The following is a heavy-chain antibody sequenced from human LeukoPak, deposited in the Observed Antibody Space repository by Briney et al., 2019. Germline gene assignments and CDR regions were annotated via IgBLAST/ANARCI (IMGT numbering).Heavy chain of an antibody. J-gene: IGHJ6*02. CDR1: GFTFSSYW. CDR3: ARDPVPEKYYYDSSGPEDGMDV. Sequence: GGSLRLSCAASGFTFSSYWMSWVRQAPGKGLEWVANIKQDGSEKYYVDSVKGRFTISRDNAKNSLYLQINSLRAEDTAVYYCARDPVPEKYYYDSSGPEDGMDVWGRGTTVTVSS. CDR2: IKQDGSEK. V-gene: IGHV3-7*01. D-gene: IGHD3-22*01.